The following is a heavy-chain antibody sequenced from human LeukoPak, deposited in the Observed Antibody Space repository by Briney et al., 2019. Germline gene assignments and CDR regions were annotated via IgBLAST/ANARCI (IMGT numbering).Heavy chain of an antibody. CDR3: APGSYFDY. J-gene: IGHJ4*02. D-gene: IGHD1-26*01. CDR1: GFTFSSYA. Sequence: GGSLRLSCAASGFTFSSYAMSWVRQAPGKGLEWVSGLSANDGTTYYADSVKGRFTISRDDSKNTLYLQMSNLRVEDTAVYYCAPGSYFDYWGQGTLVTVSS. CDR2: LSANDGTT. V-gene: IGHV3-23*01.